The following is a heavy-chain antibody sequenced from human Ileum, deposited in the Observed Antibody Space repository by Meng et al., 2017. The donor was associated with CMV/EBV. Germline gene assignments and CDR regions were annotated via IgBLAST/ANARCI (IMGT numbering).Heavy chain of an antibody. CDR1: GYTFTGKH. J-gene: IGHJ5*02. D-gene: IGHD1-26*01. Sequence: SCKASGYTFTGKHMHWVRQAPGQGLEWMGWINPDSGDTQYEQKFHGRVNMTRDTSISTAYMELSRLRGDDTALYYCARGRWEGLDPWGQGTLVTVSS. CDR2: INPDSGDT. V-gene: IGHV1-2*02. CDR3: ARGRWEGLDP.